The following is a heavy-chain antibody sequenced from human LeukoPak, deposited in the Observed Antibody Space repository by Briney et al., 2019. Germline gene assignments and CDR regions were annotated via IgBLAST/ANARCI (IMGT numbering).Heavy chain of an antibody. J-gene: IGHJ4*02. CDR3: ARGETSWTLPNDY. V-gene: IGHV3-21*01. Sequence: GGSLRLSCAASGFTFSTYTMNWVRQAPGKGLEWVSSISSRSSYIYYADSVKGRFTISRDNAKNSLYLQMNSLRAEDTAVYYCARGETSWTLPNDYWGQGTLVTVS. CDR2: ISSRSSYI. D-gene: IGHD2-2*01. CDR1: GFTFSTYT.